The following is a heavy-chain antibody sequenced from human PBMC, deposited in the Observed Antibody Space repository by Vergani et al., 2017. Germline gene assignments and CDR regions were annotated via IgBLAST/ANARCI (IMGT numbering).Heavy chain of an antibody. D-gene: IGHD6-19*01. CDR3: ARAGGGSGWYSHNYYYYYMDV. V-gene: IGHV3-30*04. Sequence: QVQLVESGGGVVQPGRSLRLSCAASGFTFSSYAMHWVRQAPGKGLEWVAVISYDGSNKYYADSVKGRFTISRDNSKNTLYLQMNSLRAEDTAVYYCARAGGGSGWYSHNYYYYYMDVWGKGTTLTVSS. CDR1: GFTFSSYA. J-gene: IGHJ6*03. CDR2: ISYDGSNK.